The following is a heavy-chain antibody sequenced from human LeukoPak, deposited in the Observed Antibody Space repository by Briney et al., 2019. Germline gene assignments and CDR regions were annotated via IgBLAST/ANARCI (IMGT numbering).Heavy chain of an antibody. D-gene: IGHD5-18*01. V-gene: IGHV3-11*06. CDR2: ISSSSSYT. Sequence: GGSLRLSCAASGFTFSDYYMSWIRQAPGKGLEWVSYISSSSSYTNYADSVKGRFTISRDNAKNSLYLQMNSLRAEDTAVYYCARDRDTAMANDYYYYGMDVWGQGTTVTVSS. CDR1: GFTFSDYY. CDR3: ARDRDTAMANDYYYYGMDV. J-gene: IGHJ6*02.